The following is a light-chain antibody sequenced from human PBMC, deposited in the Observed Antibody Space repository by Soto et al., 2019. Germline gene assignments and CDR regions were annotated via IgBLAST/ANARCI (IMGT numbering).Light chain of an antibody. J-gene: IGLJ1*01. Sequence: QSALTQPASVSGSPGQSITISCTGTSSDVGGYNYVSWYQQHPGKAPKLMIYDVSNRPSGVSNRFSGSKSGNTASLTISGLQAEDEADYYCSSYTSSSTYVFGTATKVTVL. V-gene: IGLV2-14*01. CDR2: DVS. CDR1: SSDVGGYNY. CDR3: SSYTSSSTYV.